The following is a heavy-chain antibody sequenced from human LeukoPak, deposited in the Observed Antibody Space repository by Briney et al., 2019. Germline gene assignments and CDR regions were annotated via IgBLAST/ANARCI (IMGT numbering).Heavy chain of an antibody. CDR1: GFTFSSYE. D-gene: IGHD2-15*01. CDR3: ARAPWWNGMDV. CDR2: ISGSGKIT. J-gene: IGHJ6*04. V-gene: IGHV3-48*03. Sequence: GGSLRLSCAASGFTFSSYEMSWVRQAPGKGLEWVSYISGSGKITYHADSVKGRFTISRDNAKSSLYLQMNSLRADDAAVYYCARAPWWNGMDVWGKGTTVTVSS.